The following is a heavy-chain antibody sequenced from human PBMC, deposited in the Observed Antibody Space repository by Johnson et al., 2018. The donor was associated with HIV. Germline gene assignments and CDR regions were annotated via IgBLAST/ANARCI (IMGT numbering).Heavy chain of an antibody. D-gene: IGHD5-12*01. CDR2: IKSKTDGGTT. Sequence: VQLVESGGGLIQPGGSLRLSCAASGFTVSSNYMSWVRQAPGKGLEWVGRIKSKTDGGTTDYAAPVTGRFTTSRDDSKNTLYLQMNSLKTEDTAVYYCTTDWRWLRLSRNAFDIWGQGTMVTVSS. CDR3: TTDWRWLRLSRNAFDI. CDR1: GFTVSSNY. V-gene: IGHV3-15*01. J-gene: IGHJ3*02.